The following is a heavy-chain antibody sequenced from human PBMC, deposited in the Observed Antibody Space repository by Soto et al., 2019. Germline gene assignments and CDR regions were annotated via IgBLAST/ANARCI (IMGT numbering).Heavy chain of an antibody. J-gene: IGHJ4*02. CDR2: FYFTGTT. V-gene: IGHV4-61*01. CDR3: ARISYWVKDY. Sequence: SETLSLTCTVSGASLSSGSYYWSWIRQPPGKGLEWIGYFYFTGTTKYNPSLESRVTISADTSKSQFSLNLTSVTAADTAVYYCARISYWVKDYWGQGALVTVS. CDR1: GASLSSGSYY. D-gene: IGHD2-8*02.